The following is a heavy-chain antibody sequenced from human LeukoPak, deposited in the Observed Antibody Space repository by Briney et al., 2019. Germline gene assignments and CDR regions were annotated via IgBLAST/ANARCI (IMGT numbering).Heavy chain of an antibody. D-gene: IGHD3-22*01. Sequence: SETLSLTCTVSGGSISSSSYYWGWIRQPPGKGLEWIGSIYYSGSTYYNPSLKSRVTISVDTSKNQFSLKLSSVTAADTAVYYCARDTYYYDSSGYYYFDYWGQGTLVTVSS. V-gene: IGHV4-39*07. CDR2: IYYSGST. CDR1: GGSISSSSYY. CDR3: ARDTYYYDSSGYYYFDY. J-gene: IGHJ4*02.